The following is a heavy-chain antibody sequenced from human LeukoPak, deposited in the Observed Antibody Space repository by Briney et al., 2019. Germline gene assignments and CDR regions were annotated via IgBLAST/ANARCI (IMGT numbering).Heavy chain of an antibody. CDR3: ARDYARAVEY. CDR2: ISTDGSTT. D-gene: IGHD2-2*01. CDR1: GFTFNSYW. J-gene: IGHJ4*02. Sequence: GGSLRLSCTASGFTFNSYWMQWFRQDPGKGLVWVSCISTDGSTTRYADSVRGRFTISRDNAKSTLYLQMNSLRAEDTAVYYCARDYARAVEYWGQGTLATVSS. V-gene: IGHV3-74*01.